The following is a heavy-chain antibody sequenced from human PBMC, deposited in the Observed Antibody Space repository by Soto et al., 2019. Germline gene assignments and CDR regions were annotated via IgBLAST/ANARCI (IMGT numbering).Heavy chain of an antibody. V-gene: IGHV3-7*03. CDR2: IKQDASET. CDR1: GFTFSAYW. J-gene: IGHJ4*02. D-gene: IGHD1-26*01. Sequence: EVQLVESGGDLVQPGGTLRLSCAASGFTFSAYWMTWVRQAPGKGLECVAYIKQDASETYYVDSVKGRFTVARYNAKTSLYLKMISLRAEDAAVYYCARLNSWTFALDHWGQGTLVSVSS. CDR3: ARLNSWTFALDH.